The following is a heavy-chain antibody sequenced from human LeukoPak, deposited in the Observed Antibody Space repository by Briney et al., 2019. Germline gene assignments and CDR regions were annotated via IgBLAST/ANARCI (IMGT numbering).Heavy chain of an antibody. V-gene: IGHV4-61*01. Sequence: SETLSLTCTVSGGSVSSGTYYWSWIRQPPGEGLEWIGYIYYSGSTNYNPSLKSRLTISVDTTKNQFSLKLSSVTAADTAVYYCARVEWFGELSPFDIWGQGTMVTVSS. CDR1: GGSVSSGTYY. CDR2: IYYSGST. CDR3: ARVEWFGELSPFDI. D-gene: IGHD3-10*01. J-gene: IGHJ3*02.